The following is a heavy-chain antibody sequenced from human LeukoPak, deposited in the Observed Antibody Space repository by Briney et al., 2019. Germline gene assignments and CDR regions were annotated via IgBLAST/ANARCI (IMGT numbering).Heavy chain of an antibody. V-gene: IGHV3-7*01. Sequence: GGSLRLSCAASGFTFSSYWMSWVRQAPGKGLAWVANIKQDGSEKYYVDSVKGRFTISRDNAKNSLYLQMNSLRAEDTAVYYCVPPITMVRSPTYYFDYWGQGTLVTVSS. CDR3: VPPITMVRSPTYYFDY. J-gene: IGHJ4*02. CDR2: IKQDGSEK. CDR1: GFTFSSYW. D-gene: IGHD3-10*01.